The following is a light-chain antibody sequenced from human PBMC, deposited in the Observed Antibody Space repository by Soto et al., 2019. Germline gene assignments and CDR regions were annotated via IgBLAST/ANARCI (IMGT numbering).Light chain of an antibody. J-gene: IGKJ1*01. Sequence: EIVLTQSPATLSVSPGERVTLSCRASQSVDINLAWYQQKPGQAPRLLISGASTRAAGIPARFSGSGSGTEFTLTISSLQSDDFAVYHCQQYNTWPRTFGQGTKVDIK. V-gene: IGKV3-15*01. CDR3: QQYNTWPRT. CDR1: QSVDIN. CDR2: GAS.